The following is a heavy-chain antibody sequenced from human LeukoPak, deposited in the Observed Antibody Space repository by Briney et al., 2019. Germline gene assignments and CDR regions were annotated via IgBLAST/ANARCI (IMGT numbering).Heavy chain of an antibody. J-gene: IGHJ4*02. Sequence: PSETLSLTCTVSGGSISSGDYYWSWIRQPPGKGLEWIGYIYYSGSTYYNPSLKSRVSISVDKSKNQFSLRLNSMTAADTAVYYCTNNGYFSLDYWGQGTLVTVSS. V-gene: IGHV4-30-4*03. CDR3: TNNGYFSLDY. D-gene: IGHD3-22*01. CDR1: GGSISSGDYY. CDR2: IYYSGST.